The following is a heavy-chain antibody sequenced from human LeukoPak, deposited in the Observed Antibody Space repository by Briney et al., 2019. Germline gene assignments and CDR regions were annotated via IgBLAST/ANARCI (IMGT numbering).Heavy chain of an antibody. J-gene: IGHJ5*02. D-gene: IGHD1-26*01. CDR2: ISAYNGDT. CDR3: ARGGSYYAWFDP. CDR1: GYTFTNYG. V-gene: IGHV1-18*01. Sequence: ASVKVSCKASGYTFTNYGITWVRQAPGQGLGWMGWISAYNGDTNYAQKLQGRVTMTTDTSTSTAYMELRSLRSDDTAVYYCARGGSYYAWFDPWGQGTLVTVSS.